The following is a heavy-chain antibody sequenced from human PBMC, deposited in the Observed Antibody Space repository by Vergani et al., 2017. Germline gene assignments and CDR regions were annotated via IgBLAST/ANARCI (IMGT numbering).Heavy chain of an antibody. D-gene: IGHD1-26*01. CDR1: GFTFSSYA. Sequence: EVQLLESGGGLVQPGGSLRLSCAASGFTFSSYAMSWVRQAPGKGLEWVSAISGSGGSTYYADSVKGRFTISRDNSKNTLYLQMNSLRAEDTAVYYCARDRSIVGATRVYWGQGTLVTVSS. CDR2: ISGSGGST. V-gene: IGHV3-23*01. CDR3: ARDRSIVGATRVY. J-gene: IGHJ4*02.